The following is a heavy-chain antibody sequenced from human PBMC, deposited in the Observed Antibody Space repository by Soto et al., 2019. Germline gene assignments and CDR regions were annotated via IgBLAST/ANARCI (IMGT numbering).Heavy chain of an antibody. CDR3: ATTSEALLLPVALDP. D-gene: IGHD1-1*01. Sequence: QVKLVESGGGVVQPGTSLRLSCAASGFSLDAYAVHWVRLTPDRGLEWVAVVSYDGNLKSYADSVKGRFLISRDDSKNTMTLTLTSLRADDKAVYYCATTSEALLLPVALDPWAPGPPFPVS. V-gene: IGHV3-30*03. CDR1: GFSLDAYA. J-gene: IGHJ5*02. CDR2: VSYDGNLK.